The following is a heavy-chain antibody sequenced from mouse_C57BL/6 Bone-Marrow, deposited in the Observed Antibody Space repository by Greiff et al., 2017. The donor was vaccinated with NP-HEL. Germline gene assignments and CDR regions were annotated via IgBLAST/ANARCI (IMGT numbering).Heavy chain of an antibody. D-gene: IGHD1-1*01. CDR1: GYSITSGYY. J-gene: IGHJ2*01. CDR2: ISYDGSN. Sequence: EVQLQQSGPGLVKPSQSLSLTCSVTGYSITSGYYWNWIRQFPGNKLEWMGYISYDGSNNYNPSLKNRISITRDTSKNQFFLKLNSVTTEDTATYYCAIITTVVDYYFDYWGQGTTLTVSS. CDR3: AIITTVVDYYFDY. V-gene: IGHV3-6*01.